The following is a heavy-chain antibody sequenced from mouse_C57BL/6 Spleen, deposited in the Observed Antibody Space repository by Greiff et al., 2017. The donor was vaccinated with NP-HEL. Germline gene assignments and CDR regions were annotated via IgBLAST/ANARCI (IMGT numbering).Heavy chain of an antibody. CDR1: GYAFSSYW. CDR2: IYPGDGDT. Sequence: VQLVESGAELVKPGASVKISCKASGYAFSSYWMNWVKQRPGKGLEWIGQIYPGDGDTNYNGKFKGKATLTADKSSSTAYMQLSSLTSEDSAVYFCARRRTLRRRKDFDYWGQGTTLTVSS. D-gene: IGHD2-12*01. CDR3: ARRRTLRRRKDFDY. J-gene: IGHJ2*01. V-gene: IGHV1-80*01.